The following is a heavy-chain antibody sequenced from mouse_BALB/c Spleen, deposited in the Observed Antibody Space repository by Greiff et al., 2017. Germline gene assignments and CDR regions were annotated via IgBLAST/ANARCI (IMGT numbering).Heavy chain of an antibody. V-gene: IGHV5-17*02. CDR1: GFTFSSFG. J-gene: IGHJ4*01. CDR3: ATTYGGNLMDY. CDR2: ISSGSSTI. D-gene: IGHD1-1*02. Sequence: EVMVVESGGGLVQPGGSRKLSCAASGFTFSSFGMHWVRQAPEKGLEWVAYISSGSSTIYYADTVKGRFTISRDNPKNTLFLQMTSLRSEDTAMYYCATTYGGNLMDYWGQGTSVTVSS.